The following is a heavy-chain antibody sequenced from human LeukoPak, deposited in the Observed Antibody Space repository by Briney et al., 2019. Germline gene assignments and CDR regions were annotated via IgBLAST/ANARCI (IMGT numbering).Heavy chain of an antibody. CDR1: GYTLTELS. CDR3: ATDRVRRHDKGFLDWLDP. CDR2: FDPEEGET. D-gene: IGHD3-3*01. J-gene: IGHJ5*02. V-gene: IGHV1-24*01. Sequence: ASVKVSCKVSGYTLTELSMHWVRQAPGKGLEWMGGFDPEEGETIYAQKFRGRVTTTEDTSTDTAYMELSSLRSEDTAVYYCATDRVRRHDKGFLDWLDPWGQGTLVTVSS.